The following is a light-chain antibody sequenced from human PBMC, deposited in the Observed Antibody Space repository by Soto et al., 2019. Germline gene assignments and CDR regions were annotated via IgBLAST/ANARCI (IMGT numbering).Light chain of an antibody. Sequence: ENLFTPSPGTPALSPGGRATLSRRASQSVSNNYLAWYQQKPGQAPRLLIYGASNRATGIPDRFSGSGSGTDFTLTISRLEPEDFAVYYCQQYGSSGTFGQGTKVDTK. V-gene: IGKV3-20*01. CDR1: QSVSNNY. J-gene: IGKJ1*01. CDR2: GAS. CDR3: QQYGSSGT.